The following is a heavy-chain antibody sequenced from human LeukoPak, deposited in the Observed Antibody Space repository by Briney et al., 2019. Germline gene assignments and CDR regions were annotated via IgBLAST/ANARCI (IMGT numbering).Heavy chain of an antibody. CDR1: GFTFNIYW. D-gene: IGHD2-15*01. J-gene: IGHJ4*02. V-gene: IGHV3-74*01. Sequence: GGSLRLSCAASGFTFNIYWMHWVRQAPGKGLVWVSHINNDGSSTSYADSVKGRFTISRDNAKNTLYLQMNSLRTEDTAVYYCACYGIAPPYWGQGTLVTVSS. CDR3: ACYGIAPPY. CDR2: INNDGSST.